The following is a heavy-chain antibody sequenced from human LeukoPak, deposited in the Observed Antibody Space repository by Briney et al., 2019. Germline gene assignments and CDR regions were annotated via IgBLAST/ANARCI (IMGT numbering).Heavy chain of an antibody. CDR3: ARDRGHSNGYSGLDY. D-gene: IGHD5-18*01. CDR2: IYTSGST. V-gene: IGHV4-4*07. J-gene: IGHJ4*02. CDR1: GGSISSYY. Sequence: PSETLSLTCTVSGGSISSYYWSWIRQPAGKGLEWIGRIYTSGSTNYNPSLKSRVTMSVDTSKNQFSLKLSSVTAADTAGYYGARDRGHSNGYSGLDYWGQGTLVTVSS.